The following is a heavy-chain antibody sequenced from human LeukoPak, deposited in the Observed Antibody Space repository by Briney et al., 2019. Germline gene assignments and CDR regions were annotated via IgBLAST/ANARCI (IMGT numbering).Heavy chain of an antibody. D-gene: IGHD5-18*01. CDR2: ISSSGVYI. V-gene: IGHV3-11*06. CDR1: GFTFSDHY. CDR3: ARDRRLQLWSPAGFDY. Sequence: KAGGSLRLSCAASGFTFSDHYMEWVRQAPGKGLEGGSYISSSGVYIDYADSLKGRFTMSRDNGKNSLYIERNSLRAADTAVYYCARDRRLQLWSPAGFDYWGQGTLVTASS. J-gene: IGHJ4*02.